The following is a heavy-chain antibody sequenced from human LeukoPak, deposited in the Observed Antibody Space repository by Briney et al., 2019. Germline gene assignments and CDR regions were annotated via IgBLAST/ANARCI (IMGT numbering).Heavy chain of an antibody. CDR3: ARGGSRYFHN. CDR1: GFTVSSNY. CDR2: IYSGGST. D-gene: IGHD3-10*01. V-gene: IGHV3-66*01. Sequence: GGSLRLSCAASGFTVSSNYMSWVRQAPEKGLEWVSVIYSGGSTYYADSAKGRFTISRDNSKNTLFLQMNSLRAEDTAVYYCARGGSRYFHNWGQGTLVTVST. J-gene: IGHJ4*02.